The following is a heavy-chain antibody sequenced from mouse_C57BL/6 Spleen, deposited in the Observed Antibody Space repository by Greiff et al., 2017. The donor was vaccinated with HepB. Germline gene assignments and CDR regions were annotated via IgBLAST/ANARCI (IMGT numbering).Heavy chain of an antibody. V-gene: IGHV3-6*01. CDR1: GYSITSGYY. J-gene: IGHJ3*01. CDR2: ISYDGSN. Sequence: EVQLVESGPGLVKPSQSLSLTCSVTGYSITSGYYWNWIRQFPGNKLEWMGYISYDGSNNYNPSLKNRISITRDTSKNQFFLKLNSVTTEDTATYYCARDGAYYSNYDWFAYWGQGTLVTVSA. D-gene: IGHD2-5*01. CDR3: ARDGAYYSNYDWFAY.